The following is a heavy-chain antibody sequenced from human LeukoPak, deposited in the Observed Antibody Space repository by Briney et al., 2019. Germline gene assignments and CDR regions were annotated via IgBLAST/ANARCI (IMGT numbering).Heavy chain of an antibody. Sequence: GGSLRLSCAASGFTFSSYGMHWVRQAPGKGLEWVAVIWYDGSNKYYADSVKGRFTISRDNSKNTLYLQMNSLRAEDTAVYYCARAPWFGESHFDYWGQGTLVTVSS. CDR2: IWYDGSNK. D-gene: IGHD3-10*01. V-gene: IGHV3-33*01. CDR1: GFTFSSYG. J-gene: IGHJ4*02. CDR3: ARAPWFGESHFDY.